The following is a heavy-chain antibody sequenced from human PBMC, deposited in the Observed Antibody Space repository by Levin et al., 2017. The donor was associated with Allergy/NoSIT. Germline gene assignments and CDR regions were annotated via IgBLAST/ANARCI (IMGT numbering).Heavy chain of an antibody. J-gene: IGHJ6*03. V-gene: IGHV4-31*03. CDR3: ARGWGVVPAAMMDYYYYMDG. D-gene: IGHD2-2*01. Sequence: SETLSLTCTVSGGSISSGGYYWSWIRQHPGKGLEWIGYIYYSGSTYYNPSLKSRVTISVDTSKNQFSLKLSSVTAADTAAYYCARGWGVVPAAMMDYYYYMDGWGKGTTVTVSS. CDR2: IYYSGST. CDR1: GGSISSGGYY.